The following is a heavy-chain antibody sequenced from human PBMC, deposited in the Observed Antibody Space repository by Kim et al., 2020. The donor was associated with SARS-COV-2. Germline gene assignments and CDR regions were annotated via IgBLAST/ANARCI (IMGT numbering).Heavy chain of an antibody. CDR1: GFTFSSYG. J-gene: IGHJ4*02. V-gene: IGHV3-30*18. CDR2: ISYDGSNK. D-gene: IGHD3-9*01. Sequence: GGSLRLSCAASGFTFSSYGMHWVRQAPGKGLEWVAVISYDGSNKYYADSVKGRFTISRDNSKNTLYLQMNSLRAEDTAVYYCAKLVISSSFDYWSQGTL. CDR3: AKLVISSSFDY.